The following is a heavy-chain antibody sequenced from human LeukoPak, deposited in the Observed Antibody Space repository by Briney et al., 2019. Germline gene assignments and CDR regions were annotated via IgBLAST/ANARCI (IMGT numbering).Heavy chain of an antibody. CDR3: AKNFELRPQTYYFDY. D-gene: IGHD3-10*01. V-gene: IGHV3-23*01. J-gene: IGHJ4*02. CDR2: ISGSGGST. Sequence: SGGSLRLSCAASVFTFSSYSMSWVRQAPWKGLEWVSAISGSGGSTYYADSVKGRFTISRDNSKNTLYLQMNSLRAEDTAVYYCAKNFELRPQTYYFDYWGQGTLVTVSS. CDR1: VFTFSSYS.